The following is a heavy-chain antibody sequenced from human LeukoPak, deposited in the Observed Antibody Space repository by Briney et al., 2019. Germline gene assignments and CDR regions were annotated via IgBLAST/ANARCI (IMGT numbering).Heavy chain of an antibody. CDR3: AHRKVDTPMGP. CDR2: IYWDGDE. CDR1: GFSLTTSGVG. J-gene: IGHJ5*02. D-gene: IGHD5-18*01. V-gene: IGHV2-5*02. Sequence: SGPTLVKPTQTLTLTCTFSGFSLTTSGVGVGWIRQPPGKALEWLAYIYWDGDERYSPSLKSRLTITKDTSKNQVVLTVTNMDPVDTATYYCAHRKVDTPMGPWGQGTLVTVSS.